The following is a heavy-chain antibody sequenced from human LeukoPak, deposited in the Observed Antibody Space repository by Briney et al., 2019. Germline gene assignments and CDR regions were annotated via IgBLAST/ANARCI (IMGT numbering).Heavy chain of an antibody. CDR3: AKPAYAGYYYYMDV. D-gene: IGHD3-16*01. J-gene: IGHJ6*03. CDR2: IRYDGNNK. Sequence: PGGSLRLSCAASGFTFRNFVMHWVRQAPGKGLEWVAFIRYDGNNKYYADSVKGRFTISRDNSKNTLYLRMNSLRVEDTAVYYCAKPAYAGYYYYMDVWGKGTTVTVSS. CDR1: GFTFRNFV. V-gene: IGHV3-30*02.